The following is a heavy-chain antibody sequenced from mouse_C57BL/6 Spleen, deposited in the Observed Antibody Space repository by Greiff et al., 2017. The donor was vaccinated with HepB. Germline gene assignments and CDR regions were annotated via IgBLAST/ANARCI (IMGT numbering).Heavy chain of an antibody. CDR3: ARYRSSSYAMDY. CDR2: IDPSDSYT. J-gene: IGHJ4*01. Sequence: VQLQQSGAELVMPGASVKLSCKASGYTFTSYWMHWVKQRPGQGLEWIGEIDPSDSYTNYNQKFKGKSTLTVDKSSSTAYMQLSSLTSEDSAVYYCARYRSSSYAMDYWGQGTSVTVSS. CDR1: GYTFTSYW. D-gene: IGHD1-1*01. V-gene: IGHV1-69*01.